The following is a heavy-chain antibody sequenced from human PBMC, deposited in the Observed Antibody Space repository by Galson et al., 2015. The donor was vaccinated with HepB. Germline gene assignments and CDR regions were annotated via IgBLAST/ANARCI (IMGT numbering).Heavy chain of an antibody. CDR1: GFTFSSYS. J-gene: IGHJ2*01. D-gene: IGHD2-2*02. CDR3: ARSQKYCSSTSCYNMDPYWYFDL. Sequence: SLRLSCAASGFTFSSYSMNWVRQAPGKGLEWVSSISSSSSYIYYADSVKGRFTISRDNAKNSLYLQMNSLRAEDTAVYYCARSQKYCSSTSCYNMDPYWYFDLWGRGTLVTVSS. CDR2: ISSSSSYI. V-gene: IGHV3-21*01.